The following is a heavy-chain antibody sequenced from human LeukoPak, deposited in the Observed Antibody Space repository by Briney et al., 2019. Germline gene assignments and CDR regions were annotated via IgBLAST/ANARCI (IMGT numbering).Heavy chain of an antibody. V-gene: IGHV4-59*08. CDR3: ATQSGLLRYFDWLPYAFDI. D-gene: IGHD3-9*01. Sequence: SETLSLTCTVSGGSISSYYWSWIRQPPGKGLEWIGYIYYSGSTNYNPSLKSRVTISVDTSKNQFSLKLSSVTAADTAVYYCATQSGLLRYFDWLPYAFDIWGQGTMVTVSS. CDR1: GGSISSYY. CDR2: IYYSGST. J-gene: IGHJ3*02.